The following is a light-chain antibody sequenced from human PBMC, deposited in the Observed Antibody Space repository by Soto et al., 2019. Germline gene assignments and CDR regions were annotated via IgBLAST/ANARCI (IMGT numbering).Light chain of an antibody. J-gene: IGKJ2*01. CDR3: QQYNNWPPYT. CDR2: GAS. Sequence: EIVLTQSPATLPLSPGERAILSCRASQSVNSDLAWYQQKPGQAPRLLIYGASTRATGIPTRFSGSGSGTEFTLTISSLQSEDSAVYYCQQYNNWPPYTFGQGTKVDIK. CDR1: QSVNSD. V-gene: IGKV3-15*01.